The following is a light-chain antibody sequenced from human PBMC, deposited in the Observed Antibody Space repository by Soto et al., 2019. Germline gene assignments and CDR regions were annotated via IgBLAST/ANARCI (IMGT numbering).Light chain of an antibody. J-gene: IGLJ2*01. CDR1: SSNIGSDY. CDR2: RNN. Sequence: QSVLTQPPSASGTPGQRVTISCSGSSSNIGSDYVFWYQHLPGAAPRLLIYRNNQRPSGVPDRFSGSKSGTSASLAISGLRSDDEADYYCAAWDDRLSDVLFGGGTKLTVL. CDR3: AAWDDRLSDVL. V-gene: IGLV1-47*01.